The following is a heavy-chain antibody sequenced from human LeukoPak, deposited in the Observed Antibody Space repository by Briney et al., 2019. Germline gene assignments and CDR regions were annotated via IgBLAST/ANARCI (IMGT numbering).Heavy chain of an antibody. Sequence: KSSETLSLTCTVSGGSICSYYWSWIRQPPGEGLEWIGYIYYSGSTNYNPSLKSRVTISVDTSKNQFSLRLSSVTAADTALYYCARGVEYSSSSGLGYWGQRTLVTVSS. D-gene: IGHD6-6*01. J-gene: IGHJ4*02. CDR2: IYYSGST. V-gene: IGHV4-59*01. CDR3: ARGVEYSSSSGLGY. CDR1: GGSICSYY.